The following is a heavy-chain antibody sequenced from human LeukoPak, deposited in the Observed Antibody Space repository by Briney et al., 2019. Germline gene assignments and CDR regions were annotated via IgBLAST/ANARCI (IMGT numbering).Heavy chain of an antibody. J-gene: IGHJ4*02. Sequence: ASVKVSCKASGYTFTGYYMHWVRQAPGQGLEWMGWINPNSGGTSYAQKFQGRVTMTRDTSISTAYMELSRLRSDDTAVYYCARSYYDILTGYYPLDYWGQGTLVTVSS. D-gene: IGHD3-9*01. CDR3: ARSYYDILTGYYPLDY. CDR2: INPNSGGT. V-gene: IGHV1-2*02. CDR1: GYTFTGYY.